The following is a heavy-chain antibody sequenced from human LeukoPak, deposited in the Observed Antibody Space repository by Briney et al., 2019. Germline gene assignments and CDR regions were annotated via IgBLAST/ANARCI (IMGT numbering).Heavy chain of an antibody. V-gene: IGHV3-33*08. J-gene: IGHJ3*02. CDR3: ARVPAAMGAFDI. D-gene: IGHD2-2*01. CDR2: IGYGGSNK. Sequence: QTGGSLRLSCAASGFTFSSYGMHWVRQAPGKGLEWVAVIGYGGSNKYYADSVKGRFTISRDNAKNSLYLQMNSLRAEDTAVYYCARVPAAMGAFDIWGQGTMVTVSS. CDR1: GFTFSSYG.